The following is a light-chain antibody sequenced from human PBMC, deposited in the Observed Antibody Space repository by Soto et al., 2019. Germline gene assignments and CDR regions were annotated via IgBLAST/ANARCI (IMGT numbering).Light chain of an antibody. CDR3: QSYDISLSGYV. Sequence: QSVLTQPPSVSGAPGQRLTISCTGSSSNIGAHYAVHWYQQLPGTAPKLLISDNTNRPSGVPDRFSGSESGTSASLAITGLQAEDEADYYCQSYDISLSGYVFGTGTKLTVL. J-gene: IGLJ1*01. CDR1: SSNIGAHYA. CDR2: DNT. V-gene: IGLV1-40*01.